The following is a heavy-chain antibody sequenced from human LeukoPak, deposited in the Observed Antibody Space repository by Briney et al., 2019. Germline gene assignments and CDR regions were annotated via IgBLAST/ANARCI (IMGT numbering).Heavy chain of an antibody. J-gene: IGHJ5*02. CDR2: ISGSGGST. Sequence: GGSLRLSRAASGFTFSSYGMSWVRQAPGKGLEWVSAISGSGGSTYYADSVKGRFTISRDNSKNTLYLRMNSLRAEDTAVYYCAKEATVTPGNVNWFDPWGQGTLVTVSS. CDR3: AKEATVTPGNVNWFDP. V-gene: IGHV3-23*01. D-gene: IGHD4-17*01. CDR1: GFTFSSYG.